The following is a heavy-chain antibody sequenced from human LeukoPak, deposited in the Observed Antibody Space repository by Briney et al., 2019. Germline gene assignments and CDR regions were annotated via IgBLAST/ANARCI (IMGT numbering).Heavy chain of an antibody. J-gene: IGHJ6*03. CDR3: ARAGTESKWGLPRADYYYMDV. CDR2: INPNSGGT. CDR1: GYTFTGYY. V-gene: IGHV1-2*02. D-gene: IGHD7-27*01. Sequence: ASVKVSCKASGYTFTGYYMHWVRQAPGQGLEWMGWINPNSGGTNYAQKFQGRVTMTRDTSISTAYMELSNVRSDDTALYYCARAGTESKWGLPRADYYYMDVWGKGTTVTVSS.